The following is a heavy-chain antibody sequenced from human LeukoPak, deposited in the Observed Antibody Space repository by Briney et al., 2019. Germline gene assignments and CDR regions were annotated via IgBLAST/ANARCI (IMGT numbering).Heavy chain of an antibody. J-gene: IGHJ4*02. Sequence: SETLSLTCTVSGGSITSSSYYWGWIRQPPGKGLEWIGSIYYSGSTYYNPSLKSRVTISVDTSKNQFSLKLSSVTAADTAVYYCXRQGHGLQPXDYWGQGXLVTV. CDR2: IYYSGST. V-gene: IGHV4-39*01. D-gene: IGHD4-11*01. CDR1: GGSITSSSYY. CDR3: XRQGHGLQPXDY.